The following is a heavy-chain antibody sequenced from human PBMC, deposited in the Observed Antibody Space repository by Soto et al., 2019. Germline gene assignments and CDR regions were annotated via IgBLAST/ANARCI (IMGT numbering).Heavy chain of an antibody. J-gene: IGHJ6*02. CDR2: ISGSGDST. Sequence: PGGSLRLSCAASGFTFSTYVMHWVRQAPGKGLEWVSGISGSGDSTYYADSVKGRFTISRDNSKNTLYLQMNSLRAEDTAVYYCAAVYSSGWYLAYYGMDVWGQGTTVTVSS. D-gene: IGHD6-19*01. CDR1: GFTFSTYV. V-gene: IGHV3-23*01. CDR3: AAVYSSGWYLAYYGMDV.